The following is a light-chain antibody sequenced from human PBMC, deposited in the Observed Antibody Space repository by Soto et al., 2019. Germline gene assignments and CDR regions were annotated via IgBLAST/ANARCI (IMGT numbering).Light chain of an antibody. J-gene: IGKJ5*01. V-gene: IGKV1-5*01. CDR3: QQYNTYSS. CDR1: QNIRNL. Sequence: DTQMAQSTPALSATVRDSVRISCRASQNIRNLLAWYQQKPGKAPNPLIYDASSLKSGVPSRFSGSGSGTEFTLTISSLQPDDFATYYCQQYNTYSSFGQRARLVI. CDR2: DAS.